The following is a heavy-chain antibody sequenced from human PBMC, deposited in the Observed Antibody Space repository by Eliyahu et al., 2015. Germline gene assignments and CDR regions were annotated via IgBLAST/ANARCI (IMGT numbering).Heavy chain of an antibody. CDR1: GFTXSGYX. Sequence: EVQLLESGGGLVQPGGSLRLSCAXSGFTXSGYXMSWVRQAPGKGLEWVSAISGSGGSRTYYADSVKGRFTISRDNSKNTLYLQMNNLRADDTAVYYCAKDLAVRTANSDCYFDYWGQGTLVTVSS. CDR3: AKDLAVRTANSDCYFDY. J-gene: IGHJ4*02. D-gene: IGHD4-23*01. CDR2: ISGSGGSRT. V-gene: IGHV3-23*01.